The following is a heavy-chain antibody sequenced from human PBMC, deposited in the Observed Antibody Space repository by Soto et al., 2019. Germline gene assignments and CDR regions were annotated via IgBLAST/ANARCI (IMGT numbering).Heavy chain of an antibody. Sequence: EVQLLESGGGLVQPGGSLRVSCVVSGFTFSSYAMSWVRQAPGRGMEWVSGISGSGDSTYYVDSVKGRFTISRDKSKNTLYLQMNSLRAYDTAVYNCAKGGTGPFDYWGQGTLVTVSS. CDR1: GFTFSSYA. D-gene: IGHD2-15*01. J-gene: IGHJ4*02. CDR2: ISGSGDST. CDR3: AKGGTGPFDY. V-gene: IGHV3-23*01.